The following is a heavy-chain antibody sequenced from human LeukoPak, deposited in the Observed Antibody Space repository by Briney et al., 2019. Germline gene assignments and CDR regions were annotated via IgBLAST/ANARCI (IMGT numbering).Heavy chain of an antibody. Sequence: PSETLSLTCTVSGGSISSSSYYWGWIRQPPGKGLEWIGSIYYSGSTYYNPSLKSRVTISVDTSKNQFSLKLSSVTAVDTAVYYCARLRDGLGAFDYWGQGTLVTVSS. J-gene: IGHJ4*02. CDR2: IYYSGST. CDR3: ARLRDGLGAFDY. V-gene: IGHV4-39*01. CDR1: GGSISSSSYY. D-gene: IGHD5-24*01.